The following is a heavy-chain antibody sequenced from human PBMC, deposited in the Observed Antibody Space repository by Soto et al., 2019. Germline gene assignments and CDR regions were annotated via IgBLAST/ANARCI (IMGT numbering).Heavy chain of an antibody. CDR2: IYYSGST. CDR3: ARHVLRRKYYFDY. CDR1: GGSISSSSYY. Sequence: SETLSLTCTVSGGSISSSSYYWGWIRQPPGKGLEGIGSIYYSGSTYYNPSLKTRLTISVVTSKNPFSLKLCSVTAADTAVYYCARHVLRRKYYFDYWGQGTLVTVSS. D-gene: IGHD3-10*02. V-gene: IGHV4-39*01. J-gene: IGHJ4*02.